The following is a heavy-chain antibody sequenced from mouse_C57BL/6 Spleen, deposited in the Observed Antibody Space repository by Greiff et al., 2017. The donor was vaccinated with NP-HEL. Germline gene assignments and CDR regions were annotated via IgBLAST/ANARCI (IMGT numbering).Heavy chain of an antibody. CDR2: IDPSDSYT. Sequence: QVQLQQPGAELVKPGASVKLSCKASGYTFTSYWMQWVKQRPGQGLEWIGEIDPSDSYTNYNQKFKGKATLTVDTSSSPAYMQLSSLTSEDSAVYYCASYGNSMDYWGQGTSVTVSS. V-gene: IGHV1-50*01. D-gene: IGHD2-1*01. J-gene: IGHJ4*01. CDR1: GYTFTSYW. CDR3: ASYGNSMDY.